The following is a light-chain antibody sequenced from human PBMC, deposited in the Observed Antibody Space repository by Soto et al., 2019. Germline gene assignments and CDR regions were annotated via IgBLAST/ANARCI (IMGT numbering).Light chain of an antibody. CDR2: GAF. J-gene: IGKJ5*01. Sequence: SVVTQSPATLSLSPGERATLSCRASPSVTNYLAWYQQNPGQAPRLVIYGAFNRATGIPARFSGSGSGTDFTLTISSLEPEDFAIYYCQQRNIWPPVTFGQGTRLEIK. V-gene: IGKV3-11*01. CDR3: QQRNIWPPVT. CDR1: PSVTNY.